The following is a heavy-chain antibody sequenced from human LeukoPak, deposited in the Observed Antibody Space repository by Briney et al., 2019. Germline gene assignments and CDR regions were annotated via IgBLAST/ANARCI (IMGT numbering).Heavy chain of an antibody. CDR2: ISSGSSTI. D-gene: IGHD1-1*01. Sequence: GGSLRLSCAASGFTFSSYSMNWVRQAPGKGLEWVSYISSGSSTIYYADTVKGRFTISRDNAKNSLYLQMNGLRAEDTAVYYCARGIWNDPYYWGQGTLVTVSS. CDR1: GFTFSSYS. CDR3: ARGIWNDPYY. V-gene: IGHV3-48*01. J-gene: IGHJ4*02.